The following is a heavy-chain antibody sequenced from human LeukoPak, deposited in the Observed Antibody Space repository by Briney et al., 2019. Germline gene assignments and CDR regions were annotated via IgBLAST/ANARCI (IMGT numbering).Heavy chain of an antibody. V-gene: IGHV4-59*01. Sequence: SETLSLTCTVSSGSITTYYWSWIRQPPGKGLEWIGYIYYSGSTNYNPSLKSRVTISVDTSKNQFSLKLSSVTAADTAVYYCARDSPPHYYDSSGDAFDIWGQGTMVTVSS. CDR1: SGSITTYY. CDR2: IYYSGST. CDR3: ARDSPPHYYDSSGDAFDI. D-gene: IGHD3-22*01. J-gene: IGHJ3*02.